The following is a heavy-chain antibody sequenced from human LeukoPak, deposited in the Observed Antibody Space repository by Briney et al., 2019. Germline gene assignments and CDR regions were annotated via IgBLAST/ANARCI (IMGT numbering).Heavy chain of an antibody. V-gene: IGHV4-59*01. CDR1: GGSISSYY. J-gene: IGHJ4*02. Sequence: SETLSLTCTVSGGSISSYYWSWTRQPPGKGLEWIGYIYYSGSTNYNPSLKSRVTISVDTSKNRFSLKLSSVTAADTAVYYCARSGFRKYYYDSSGSEPSFDYWGQGTLVTASS. CDR2: IYYSGST. D-gene: IGHD3-22*01. CDR3: ARSGFRKYYYDSSGSEPSFDY.